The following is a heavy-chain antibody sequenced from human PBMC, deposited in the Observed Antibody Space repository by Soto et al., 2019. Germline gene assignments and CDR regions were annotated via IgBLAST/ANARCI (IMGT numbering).Heavy chain of an antibody. J-gene: IGHJ6*02. CDR1: GGSISTSTYY. V-gene: IGHV4-39*01. CDR2: IYYSGNSGST. CDR3: ARTRTVAYYYGMDV. Sequence: PSETLSLTCPVSGGSISTSTYYWGWIRQPPGKGLEWIGNIYYSGNSGSTYYNPSLKSRVTISVDTSKNQFSLKLSSVTAADTAVYYCARTRTVAYYYGMDVWGQGTTVTVSS. D-gene: IGHD4-4*01.